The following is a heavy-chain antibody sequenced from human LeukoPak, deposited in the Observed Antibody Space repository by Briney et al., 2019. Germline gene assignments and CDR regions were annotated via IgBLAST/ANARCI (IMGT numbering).Heavy chain of an antibody. Sequence: SETLSLTCTVSGGSISSYYWSWIRQPPGKGLEWIGYIYYSGSTNYNPSLKSRVTISVDTSKNQFSLKLSSVTAADTAVYYCARRYCSGGSCYSGLIAFDIWGQGTMVTVSS. D-gene: IGHD2-15*01. J-gene: IGHJ3*02. CDR2: IYYSGST. CDR1: GGSISSYY. CDR3: ARRYCSGGSCYSGLIAFDI. V-gene: IGHV4-59*08.